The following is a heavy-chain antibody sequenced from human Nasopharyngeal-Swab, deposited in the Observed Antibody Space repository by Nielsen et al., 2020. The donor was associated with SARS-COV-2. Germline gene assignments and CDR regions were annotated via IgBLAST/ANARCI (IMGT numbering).Heavy chain of an antibody. J-gene: IGHJ6*03. Sequence: GESLKLSCAASGFTFSSYSMNWVRQAPGKGLEWVSSISSSSSYIYYADSVKGRFTISREHAKNSLYLQMNSLRAEDTAVYYCASDYCSSTSCYFGADYYYMDVWCKGTTVTVSS. CDR2: ISSSSSYI. CDR1: GFTFSSYS. D-gene: IGHD2-2*01. V-gene: IGHV3-21*01. CDR3: ASDYCSSTSCYFGADYYYMDV.